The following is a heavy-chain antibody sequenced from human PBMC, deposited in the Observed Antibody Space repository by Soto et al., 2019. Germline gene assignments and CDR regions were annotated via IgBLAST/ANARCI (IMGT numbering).Heavy chain of an antibody. CDR3: VCYGYGVTNFDY. D-gene: IGHD5-18*01. V-gene: IGHV1-46*01. CDR1: GYTFTSYY. CDR2: INPSGGST. Sequence: ASVKVSCKASGYTFTSYYMHWVRQAPGQGLEWMGIINPSGGSTSYAQKFQGRVTMTRDTSTSTVYMELSSLRSEDTAVYYCVCYGYGVTNFDYWGQGTLVTVSS. J-gene: IGHJ4*02.